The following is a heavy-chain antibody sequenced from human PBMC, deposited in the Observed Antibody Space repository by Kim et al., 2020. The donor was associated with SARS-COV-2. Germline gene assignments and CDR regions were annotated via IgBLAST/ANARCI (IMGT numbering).Heavy chain of an antibody. Sequence: PSLKSRVTQSVDTSKNQFSLRLSSVTAADTAVYYCARGWYGSGSPEDYWGQGTLVTVSS. CDR3: ARGWYGSGSPEDY. V-gene: IGHV4-34*01. D-gene: IGHD3-10*01. J-gene: IGHJ4*02.